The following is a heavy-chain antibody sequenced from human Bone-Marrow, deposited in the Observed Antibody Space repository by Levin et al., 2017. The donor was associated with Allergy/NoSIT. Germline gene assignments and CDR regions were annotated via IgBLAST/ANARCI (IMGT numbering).Heavy chain of an antibody. CDR3: VKEFFDSSGYDQPFDY. D-gene: IGHD3-22*01. J-gene: IGHJ4*02. V-gene: IGHV3-23*01. CDR2: ISGFAVSS. CDR1: GFTFTNFA. Sequence: GESLKISCAASGFTFTNFAMGWVRQAPGKGLEWVSTISGFAVSSYYADSVKGRFTISRDNSKNTVYLQMDSLSAEDTALYYCVKEFFDSSGYDQPFDYWGQGTLVAVSS.